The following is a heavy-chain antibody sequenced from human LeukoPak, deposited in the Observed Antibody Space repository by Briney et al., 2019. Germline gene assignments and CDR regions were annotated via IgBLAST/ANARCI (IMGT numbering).Heavy chain of an antibody. V-gene: IGHV3-30*01. Sequence: PGTSLRLSCAASGFTFSSYAMYWVRQAPGKGQEWVALISKDGSDEDHADSVKGRFTISRDNSKDTLYLQMISLRIEDTVVYYCAREAYYGSGRSRQPSPVWGQGTLVTVSS. D-gene: IGHD3-10*01. J-gene: IGHJ4*02. CDR3: AREAYYGSGRSRQPSPV. CDR1: GFTFSSYA. CDR2: ISKDGSDE.